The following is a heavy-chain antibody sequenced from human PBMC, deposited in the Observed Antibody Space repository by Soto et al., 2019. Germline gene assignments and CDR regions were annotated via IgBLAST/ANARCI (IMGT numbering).Heavy chain of an antibody. CDR1: GGSGRSDGYY. J-gene: IGHJ6*02. V-gene: IGHV4-61*08. Sequence: SETLSLTCTVSGGSGRSDGYYWSWIRQPPGKGLEWIGFISNSGNTKFNPSLKSRVTISLDTSKNQFSLRLTSVTAADTAVYYCARDIPRDGYNFGSGAMGVWGQGTTVTVSS. D-gene: IGHD5-12*01. CDR2: ISNSGNT. CDR3: ARDIPRDGYNFGSGAMGV.